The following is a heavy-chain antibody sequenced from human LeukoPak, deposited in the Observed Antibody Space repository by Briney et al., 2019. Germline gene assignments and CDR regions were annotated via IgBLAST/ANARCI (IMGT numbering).Heavy chain of an antibody. Sequence: SETLSLTCAVYGGSFSGYYWSWIRQPPGKGLEWIGEINHSGSTNYNPSLKSRVTISVDTSKNQFSLKLSSVTAADTAVYYCARAGCGYVRYGMDVWGKGTTVTVSS. CDR1: GGSFSGYY. CDR2: INHSGST. V-gene: IGHV4-34*01. CDR3: ARAGCGYVRYGMDV. J-gene: IGHJ6*04. D-gene: IGHD3-10*01.